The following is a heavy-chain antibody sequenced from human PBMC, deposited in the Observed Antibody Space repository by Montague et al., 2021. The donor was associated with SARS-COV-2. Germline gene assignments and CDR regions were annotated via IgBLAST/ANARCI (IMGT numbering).Heavy chain of an antibody. CDR3: ARQGSGTSALAY. Sequence: SETLSLTCVVSGGSISTYYWWTLVQLPPRRVLWWVCEIYRAGSTKYKPSPKSRVIMSVDKSWNQFSLRLTSVTAADTAFYYCARQGSGTSALAYWGQGALVTVSS. J-gene: IGHJ4*02. CDR1: GGSISTYYW. V-gene: IGHV4-4*02. CDR2: IYRAGST. D-gene: IGHD1-26*01.